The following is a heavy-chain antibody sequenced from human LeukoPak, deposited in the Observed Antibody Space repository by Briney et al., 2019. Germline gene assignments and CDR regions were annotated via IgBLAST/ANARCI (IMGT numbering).Heavy chain of an antibody. CDR1: GGTFSSYA. J-gene: IGHJ5*02. V-gene: IGHV1-69*05. CDR3: AREYCSGGSCYPNWFDP. D-gene: IGHD2-15*01. Sequence: SVKVSCKASGGTFSSYAISRVRQAPGQGLEWMGRIIPIFGTANYAQKFQGRVTTTTDESTSTAYMELSSLRSEDTAVYYCAREYCSGGSCYPNWFDPWGQGTLVTVSS. CDR2: IIPIFGTA.